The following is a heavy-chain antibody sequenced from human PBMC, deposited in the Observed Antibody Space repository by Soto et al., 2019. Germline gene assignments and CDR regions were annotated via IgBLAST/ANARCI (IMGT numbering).Heavy chain of an antibody. CDR1: GDSVSSNSAA. J-gene: IGHJ6*02. D-gene: IGHD3-3*01. CDR2: TYYRSKWYN. CDR3: ARGLPQRLYYVFWSGFFGMAPYYYYPGMDG. Sequence: SQTLSLTCAISGDSVSSNSAAWNWIRQSPSRGLEWLGRTYYRSKWYNDYAVSVKSRITINPDTSKNQFSLQLNSVTPEDTAVDYCARGLPQRLYYVFWSGFFGMAPYYYYPGMDGWAQGTTVPVSS. V-gene: IGHV6-1*01.